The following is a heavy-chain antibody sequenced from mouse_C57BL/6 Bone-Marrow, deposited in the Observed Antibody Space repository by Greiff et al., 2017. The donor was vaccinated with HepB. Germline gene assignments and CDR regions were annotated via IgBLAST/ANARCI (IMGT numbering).Heavy chain of an antibody. CDR3: ARCLPGSSLYYAMDY. D-gene: IGHD1-1*01. CDR1: GFTFSSYG. J-gene: IGHJ4*01. CDR2: ISSGGSYT. Sequence: EVKLVESGGDLVKPGGSLKLSCAASGFTFSSYGMSWVRQTPDKRLEWVATISSGGSYTYYPDSVKGRITISRDNAKNTLYLQMSSLKSEDTAMYYWARCLPGSSLYYAMDYWGQGTSVTVSS. V-gene: IGHV5-6*01.